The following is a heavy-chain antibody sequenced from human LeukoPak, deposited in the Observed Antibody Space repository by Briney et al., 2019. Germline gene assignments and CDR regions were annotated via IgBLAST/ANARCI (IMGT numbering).Heavy chain of an antibody. D-gene: IGHD1-26*01. Sequence: PGGSLRLSCAVSGFTFSSYAMSWVRQAPGKGLEWVANIKQDGSEKYYVDSVKGRFTISRDNAKNSLYLQMNSLRAEDTAVYYCARDRTGDSGSYYGYWFDPWGQGTLVTVSS. CDR2: IKQDGSEK. V-gene: IGHV3-7*01. CDR1: GFTFSSYA. CDR3: ARDRTGDSGSYYGYWFDP. J-gene: IGHJ5*02.